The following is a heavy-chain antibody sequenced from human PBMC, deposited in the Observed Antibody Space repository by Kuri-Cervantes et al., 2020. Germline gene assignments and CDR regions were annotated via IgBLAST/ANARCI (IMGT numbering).Heavy chain of an antibody. CDR3: AIYRIGAGGRGY. CDR1: GGSFSGYY. J-gene: IGHJ4*02. V-gene: IGHV4-34*01. Sequence: SETLSLTCAVYGGSFSGYYWSWIRQPPGKGLEWIGEINHSGSTNYNPSLKSRATISVDTSKNQFSLRLTSMTAADTAVYYCAIYRIGAGGRGYWGQGSLVTVSS. D-gene: IGHD3-16*02. CDR2: INHSGST.